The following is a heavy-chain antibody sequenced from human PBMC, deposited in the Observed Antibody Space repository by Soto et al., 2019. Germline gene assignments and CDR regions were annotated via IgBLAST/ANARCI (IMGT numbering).Heavy chain of an antibody. CDR3: ITNFPDGRSIWGWVTWF. V-gene: IGHV3-15*01. Sequence: PGGSLRLSCAASGFTFTNAWMSWVRQAPGKGLEWVARIKSKTDGGTPDYATPVKGRFTISRDDSKNTLYLQINSLKIKYKTLSSCITNFPDGRSIWGWVTWF. D-gene: IGHD3-16*01. CDR1: GFTFTNAW. CDR2: IKSKTDGGTP. J-gene: IGHJ5*01.